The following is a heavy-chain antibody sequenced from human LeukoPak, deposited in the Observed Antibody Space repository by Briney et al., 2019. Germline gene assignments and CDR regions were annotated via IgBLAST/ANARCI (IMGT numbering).Heavy chain of an antibody. CDR1: GFTFSSYS. D-gene: IGHD5-12*01. Sequence: RPGGSLRLSCAASGFTFSSYSMNWVRQAPGKGLEWVSGINWNGGSTGYADSVKGRFTISRDNAKNSLYLQMNSLRAEDTALYYCAKDPRWLRSGDFDYWGQGTLVTVSS. V-gene: IGHV3-20*04. J-gene: IGHJ4*02. CDR3: AKDPRWLRSGDFDY. CDR2: INWNGGST.